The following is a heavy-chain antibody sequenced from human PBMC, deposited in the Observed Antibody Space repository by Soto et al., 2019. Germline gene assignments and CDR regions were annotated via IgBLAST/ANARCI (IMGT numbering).Heavy chain of an antibody. CDR2: IYSGGGT. Sequence: EVQLVESGGGVVQPGGSLRLSCAASGFTVSNNYMSWVRQAPGKGLEYVSVIYSGGGTYYADSVKGRFTISRDNSKNTLYLQINSLGAEDTAVYYCARSPTRTNYADYFDPWGQGTLVTVSS. CDR3: ARSPTRTNYADYFDP. V-gene: IGHV3-66*01. D-gene: IGHD4-17*01. CDR1: GFTVSNNY. J-gene: IGHJ5*02.